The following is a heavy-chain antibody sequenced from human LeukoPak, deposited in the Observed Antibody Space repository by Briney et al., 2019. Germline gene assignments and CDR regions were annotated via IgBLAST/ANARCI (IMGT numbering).Heavy chain of an antibody. CDR2: GNHSGST. CDR3: ARLHTHYYYYYYMDV. J-gene: IGHJ6*03. V-gene: IGHV4-34*01. Sequence: LRLSCAASGFTFSSYGMHWIRQPPGKGLEWFGEGNHSGSTSYNPSLKSRVAISVDTSKNQFSLRLTSVTAADTAVYYCARLHTHYYYYYYMDVWGTGTTVTVSS. CDR1: GFTFSSYG. D-gene: IGHD2-2*02.